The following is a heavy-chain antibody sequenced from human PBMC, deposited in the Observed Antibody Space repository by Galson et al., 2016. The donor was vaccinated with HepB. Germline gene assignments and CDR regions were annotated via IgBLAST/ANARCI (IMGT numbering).Heavy chain of an antibody. CDR3: VKGPGMAVAKYYFDY. D-gene: IGHD6-19*01. CDR2: ISWNSGNI. V-gene: IGHV3-9*01. Sequence: SLRLSCAASGFNFDDSAMHWVRQAPGKGLEWVSSISWNSGNIDYADSVKGRFTLSRDNAKDSLYLQMNSLRPADTALYYCVKGPGMAVAKYYFDYWGEGTLVTVSS. CDR1: GFNFDDSA. J-gene: IGHJ4*02.